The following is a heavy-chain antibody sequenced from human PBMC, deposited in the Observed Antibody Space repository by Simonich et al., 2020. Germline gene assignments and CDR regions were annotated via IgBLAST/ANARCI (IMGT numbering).Heavy chain of an antibody. V-gene: IGHV1-2*02. Sequence: QVQLVQSGAEVKKPGASVKVSCKASGYTFTGYYMHWGRQAPGQGLEGLGWINPDSVVTNYAQKFQGMVTITRDTSIRTAYMELSRLRSDDTAVYYCASSKRGYNWNDFDYWGQGTLVTVSS. CDR3: ASSKRGYNWNDFDY. D-gene: IGHD1-1*01. J-gene: IGHJ4*02. CDR2: INPDSVVT. CDR1: GYTFTGYY.